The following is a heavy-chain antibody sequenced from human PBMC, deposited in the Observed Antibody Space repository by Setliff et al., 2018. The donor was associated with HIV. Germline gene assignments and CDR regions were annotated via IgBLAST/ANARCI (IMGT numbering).Heavy chain of an antibody. J-gene: IGHJ6*03. Sequence: GESLKISCEASGYIFTGYWIGWVRQMPGKGLEWMGSIYPGDSDTRYSPSFQGQVTFSADKSISAVYLQWDSLKASDSAIYYCARAPRSPLRWRDNLLSSSSFFMDVWGKGTTVTVSS. D-gene: IGHD2-21*01. V-gene: IGHV5-51*01. CDR2: IYPGDSDT. CDR3: ARAPRSPLRWRDNLLSSSSFFMDV. CDR1: GYIFTGYW.